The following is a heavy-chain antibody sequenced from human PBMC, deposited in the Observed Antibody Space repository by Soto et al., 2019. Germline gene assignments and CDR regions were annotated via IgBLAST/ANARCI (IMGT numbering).Heavy chain of an antibody. Sequence: GGSLRLSCAASGFTFSSYAMSWVRQAPGKGLEWVSAISGSGGSTYYADSVKGRFTISRDNSKNTLYLQMNSLKTEDTAVYYCTTTPRVVVPAAMRNYYGMDVWGQGTTVTVSS. D-gene: IGHD2-2*01. CDR3: TTTPRVVVPAAMRNYYGMDV. J-gene: IGHJ6*02. CDR2: ISGSGGST. V-gene: IGHV3-23*01. CDR1: GFTFSSYA.